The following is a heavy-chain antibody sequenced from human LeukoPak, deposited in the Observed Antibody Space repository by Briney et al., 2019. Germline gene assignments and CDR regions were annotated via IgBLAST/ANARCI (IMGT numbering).Heavy chain of an antibody. J-gene: IGHJ4*02. CDR1: GYSISSGYY. D-gene: IGHD4-17*01. CDR3: ARASHDYGDYSHFDY. CDR2: IYYSGST. Sequence: SETLSLTCSVSGYSISSGYYWGWIRQPPGKGLEWIGSIYYSGSTYYNPSLNSRVTISVDTSKNQFSLKLTSVTAADTAVYYCARASHDYGDYSHFDYWGQGTLVTVSS. V-gene: IGHV4-38-2*02.